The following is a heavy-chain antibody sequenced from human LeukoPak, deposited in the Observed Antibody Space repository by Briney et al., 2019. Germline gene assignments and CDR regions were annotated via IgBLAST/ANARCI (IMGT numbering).Heavy chain of an antibody. J-gene: IGHJ4*02. Sequence: SETLSLTCTVSGYSISSGYYWSWIRQPAGKGLEWIGRIYTSGSTTYNPSLKSRVTISVDTSKNQFSLKLSSVTAADTAVYYCARARSGYYFDYWGQGTLVTVSS. V-gene: IGHV4-61*02. CDR1: GYSISSGYY. CDR2: IYTSGST. CDR3: ARARSGYYFDY. D-gene: IGHD5-12*01.